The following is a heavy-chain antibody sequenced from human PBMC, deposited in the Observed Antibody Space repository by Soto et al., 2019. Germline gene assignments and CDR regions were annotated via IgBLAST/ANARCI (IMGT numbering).Heavy chain of an antibody. CDR1: GYTFTSFG. J-gene: IGHJ3*02. V-gene: IGHV1-18*01. CDR3: ARDHRGGTDAFDI. CDR2: ISAYNGNT. D-gene: IGHD2-15*01. Sequence: QVQLVQSGAEVKKPGASVKVSCKASGYTFTSFGISWVRQAPGQGLERMGWISAYNGNTNYAENLQGSVTMTTDTSTSTAYMELMSLRSDDTAVYYCARDHRGGTDAFDIWGQGTMVTVSS.